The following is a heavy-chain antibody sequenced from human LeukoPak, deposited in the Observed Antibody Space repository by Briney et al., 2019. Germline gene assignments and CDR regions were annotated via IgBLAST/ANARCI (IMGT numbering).Heavy chain of an antibody. CDR3: ARGRQLVRGSRGFDY. Sequence: SQTLSLICTASGASISSGDYYWSWIRQPPGKGLEWIGYIYYSGSTDYNPSLKSRVTISVDTSKNQFSLKLSSVTAADTAVYYCARGRQLVRGSRGFDYWGQGTLVTVSS. D-gene: IGHD6-13*01. J-gene: IGHJ4*02. CDR2: IYYSGST. V-gene: IGHV4-30-4*08. CDR1: GASISSGDYY.